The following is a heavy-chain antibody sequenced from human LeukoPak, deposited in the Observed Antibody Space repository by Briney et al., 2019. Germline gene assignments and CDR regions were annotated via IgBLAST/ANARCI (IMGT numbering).Heavy chain of an antibody. Sequence: GGSLRLSCAASGSTFSSYGMHWVRQAPGKGLEWVAVISYDGINKYYADSVKGRFTISRDNSKNTLYLQMNSLRAEDTAVYYCAKASSGSYWGGYFDYWGQGALVTVSS. CDR3: AKASSGSYWGGYFDY. J-gene: IGHJ4*02. D-gene: IGHD1-26*01. V-gene: IGHV3-30*18. CDR2: ISYDGINK. CDR1: GSTFSSYG.